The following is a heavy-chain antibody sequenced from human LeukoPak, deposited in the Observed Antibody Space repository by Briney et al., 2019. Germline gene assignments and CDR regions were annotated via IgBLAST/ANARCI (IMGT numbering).Heavy chain of an antibody. J-gene: IGHJ5*01. CDR3: AKEMGYCTGGSCYRWFDS. CDR1: GFTFSIYS. CDR2: ISTSSTTI. V-gene: IGHV3-48*01. D-gene: IGHD2-15*01. Sequence: PGGSLRLSCAASGFTFSIYSMSWVRQAPGKGLEWLPYISTSSTTIYYADSVKGRFTISRDDARNSLSLQMNSLRADDTAVYYCAKEMGYCTGGSCYRWFDSWGQGTLVTVSS.